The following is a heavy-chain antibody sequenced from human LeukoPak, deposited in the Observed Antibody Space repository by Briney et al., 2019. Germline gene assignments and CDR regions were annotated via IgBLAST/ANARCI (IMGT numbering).Heavy chain of an antibody. CDR3: ARAGLRWGAFDI. V-gene: IGHV4-31*03. Sequence: SETLSLTCTVSGGSNTGYYWSWIRQHPGKGLEWIGYIYYSGSTYYNPSLKSRVTISVDTSKNQFSLKLSSVTAADTAVYYCARAGLRWGAFDIWGQGTMVTVSS. D-gene: IGHD4-23*01. CDR1: GGSNTGYY. J-gene: IGHJ3*02. CDR2: IYYSGST.